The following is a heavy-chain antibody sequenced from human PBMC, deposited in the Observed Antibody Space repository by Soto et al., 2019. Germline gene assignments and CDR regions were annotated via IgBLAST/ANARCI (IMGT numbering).Heavy chain of an antibody. J-gene: IGHJ6*02. V-gene: IGHV3-43*01. CDR1: GFTFDDYT. CDR3: AKSQRVDYYGMDV. CDR2: ISWDGGST. Sequence: GSLRLSCAASGFTFDDYTMPWVRQAPGKGLEWVSLISWDGGSTYYADSVKGRFTISRDNSKNSLYLQMNSLRTEDTALYYCAKSQRVDYYGMDVWGQGTTVTVSS.